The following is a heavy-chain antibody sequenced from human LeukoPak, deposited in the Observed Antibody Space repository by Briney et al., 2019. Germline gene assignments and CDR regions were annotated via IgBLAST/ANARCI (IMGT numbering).Heavy chain of an antibody. CDR3: ARSPGIVVVTAKDVRFDP. CDR1: GGTFSSYA. CDR2: IIPIFGTA. V-gene: IGHV1-69*05. J-gene: IGHJ5*02. D-gene: IGHD2-21*02. Sequence: SVKVSCKASGGTFSSYAISWVRQAPGQGLEWMGGIIPIFGTANYAQKFQGRVTITTDESTSTAYMELSSLRSEDTAVYYCARSPGIVVVTAKDVRFDPWGQGTLVTVSS.